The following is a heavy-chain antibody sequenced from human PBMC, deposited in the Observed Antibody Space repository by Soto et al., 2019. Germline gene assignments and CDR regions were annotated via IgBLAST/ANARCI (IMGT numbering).Heavy chain of an antibody. V-gene: IGHV3-33*01. CDR3: ARAQQWLVNIDY. CDR1: GFTFSTFG. D-gene: IGHD6-19*01. Sequence: QVQLVESGGGVVQPGSSLRLSCATSGFTFSTFGMHWVRQAPGKGLEWVAVIYYDSSNTYYEESLQGRFTISRDNSKNTLYLEMNSLRAEDTAVYYCARAQQWLVNIDYWGQGTLVTVSS. CDR2: IYYDSSNT. J-gene: IGHJ4*02.